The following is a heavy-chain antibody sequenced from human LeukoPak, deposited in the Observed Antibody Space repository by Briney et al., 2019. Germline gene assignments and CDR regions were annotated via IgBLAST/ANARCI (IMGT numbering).Heavy chain of an antibody. Sequence: GGSLRLSCAASGYTFSSYWMHWVRQAPGKGLVWVSRIDTDGSITSYADSVKGRFTISRDNAKNTLYLQMNSLRAEDTAVYYCARGYSSGWYLNWGQGTLVTVSS. V-gene: IGHV3-74*01. J-gene: IGHJ4*02. CDR1: GYTFSSYW. D-gene: IGHD6-19*01. CDR2: IDTDGSIT. CDR3: ARGYSSGWYLN.